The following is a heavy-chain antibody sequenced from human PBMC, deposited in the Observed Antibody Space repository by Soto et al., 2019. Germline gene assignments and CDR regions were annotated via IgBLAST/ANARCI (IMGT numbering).Heavy chain of an antibody. V-gene: IGHV4-34*01. Sequence: SETLSLTCAAYGGSLSGYYWSWIRQPPGKGLEWIGEINHSGSTNYNPSLKSRVTISVDTSKNQFSLKLSSVTAADTAVYYCARGEAARRSFFYMDVWGKGTTVTVYS. CDR1: GGSLSGYY. CDR3: ARGEAARRSFFYMDV. D-gene: IGHD6-6*01. CDR2: INHSGST. J-gene: IGHJ6*03.